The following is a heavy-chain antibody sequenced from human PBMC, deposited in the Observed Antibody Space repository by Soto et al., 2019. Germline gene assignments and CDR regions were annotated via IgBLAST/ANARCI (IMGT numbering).Heavy chain of an antibody. D-gene: IGHD3-10*01. V-gene: IGHV3-30*18. CDR3: AKEGEFPPFDY. Sequence: QVQLVESGGGVVQPGRSLRLSCAASGFTFSSYGMHWVRQAPGKGLEWVAVISYDGSNKYYADSVKGRFTISRDNSKNTLYLQMNSLRAEDTAVYYCAKEGEFPPFDYWGQGTLVTVSS. J-gene: IGHJ4*02. CDR2: ISYDGSNK. CDR1: GFTFSSYG.